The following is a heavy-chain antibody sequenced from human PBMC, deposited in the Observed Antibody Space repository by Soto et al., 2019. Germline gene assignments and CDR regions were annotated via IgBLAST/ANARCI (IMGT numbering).Heavy chain of an antibody. Sequence: SVKVSCKASGGTFSSYAISWVRQAPGQGLEWMGGIIPIFGTANYAQKFQGRVTITADESTSTAYMELSSLRSEDTAVYYCARDLLEDGDWYHASAGDYWGQGTLVTVSS. V-gene: IGHV1-69*13. CDR2: IIPIFGTA. J-gene: IGHJ4*02. CDR1: GGTFSSYA. D-gene: IGHD4-17*01. CDR3: ARDLLEDGDWYHASAGDY.